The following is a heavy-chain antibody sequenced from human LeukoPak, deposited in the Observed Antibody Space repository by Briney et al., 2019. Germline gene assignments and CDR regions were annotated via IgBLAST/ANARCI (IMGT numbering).Heavy chain of an antibody. CDR1: GITFSSYS. CDR2: ISGSGSYT. Sequence: GGSLRLSCAASGITFSSYSMNWVRQAPGKGLEWVSAISGSGSYTDYADSVKGRFTISKDNSKNTLYMRMSSLRAEDTAVYYCAKRRYDSSGHFDSWGQGTLVTVSS. J-gene: IGHJ4*02. V-gene: IGHV3-23*01. CDR3: AKRRYDSSGHFDS. D-gene: IGHD3-22*01.